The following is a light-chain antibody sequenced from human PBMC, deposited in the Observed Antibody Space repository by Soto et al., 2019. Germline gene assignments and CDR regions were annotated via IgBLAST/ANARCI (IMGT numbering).Light chain of an antibody. Sequence: EIVMTQSPATLSVSPGERATLSCRASQSISSNLAWYQHKPGKAPRLLIFGASTRATDVPARFSGSGSGTEFTLTISSLQSEDFAVYYCLQHNNWPRTFGQGTKVEVK. CDR2: GAS. J-gene: IGKJ1*01. V-gene: IGKV3-15*01. CDR1: QSISSN. CDR3: LQHNNWPRT.